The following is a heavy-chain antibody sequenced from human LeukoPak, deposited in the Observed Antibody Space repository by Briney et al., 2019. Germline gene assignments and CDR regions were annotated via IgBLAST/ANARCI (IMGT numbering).Heavy chain of an antibody. Sequence: GASAKVSCKASGYTFTGYYMHWVRQAPGQGLEWMGWINPNSGGTNYAQKFQGRVTMTRDTSISTAYMELSRLRSDDTAVYYCARAVTTDVLVSSHGFDYWGQGTLVTVSS. J-gene: IGHJ4*02. CDR3: ARAVTTDVLVSSHGFDY. V-gene: IGHV1-2*02. CDR2: INPNSGGT. D-gene: IGHD4-17*01. CDR1: GYTFTGYY.